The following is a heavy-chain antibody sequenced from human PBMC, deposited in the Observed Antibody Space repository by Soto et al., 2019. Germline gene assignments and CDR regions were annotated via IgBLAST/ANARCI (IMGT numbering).Heavy chain of an antibody. D-gene: IGHD3-3*01. V-gene: IGHV3-74*01. J-gene: IGHJ5*02. CDR3: SSDTFGLRDT. CDR1: GFTFSAYW. CDR2: INPDGTKT. Sequence: LRLSCAVSGFTFSAYWMHWVRQTPGNGLVWVSLINPDGTKTNYADSVEGRFTISRDNAKSTLYLQMNSLSAEDTAIYFCSSDTFGLRDTWGKGT.